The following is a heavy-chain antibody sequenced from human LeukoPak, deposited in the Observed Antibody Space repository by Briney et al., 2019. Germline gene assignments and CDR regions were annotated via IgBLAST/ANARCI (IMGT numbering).Heavy chain of an antibody. V-gene: IGHV3-7*01. J-gene: IGHJ6*03. CDR1: GFTFSGYW. Sequence: GGSLRLSCAASGFTFSGYWMSWVRQAPGKGLEWVGNIKQDGSEKYYVDSVKGRFTISRDNARNSLYLQMNSLRAEDTAVYYCARNGAPVVTAITPYYYYMDVWGKGTTVTVSS. CDR3: ARNGAPVVTAITPYYYYMDV. CDR2: IKQDGSEK. D-gene: IGHD2-21*02.